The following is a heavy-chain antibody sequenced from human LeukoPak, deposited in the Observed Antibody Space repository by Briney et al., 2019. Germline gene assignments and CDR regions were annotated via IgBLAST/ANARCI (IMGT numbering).Heavy chain of an antibody. V-gene: IGHV1-69*05. CDR1: GGTFSSYA. CDR3: ARDQSQPYYYGSSGYWNWFDP. CDR2: IIPIFGTA. J-gene: IGHJ5*02. Sequence: SVKVSCKASGGTFSSYAISWVRQAPGQGLEWMGGIIPIFGTANYAQKFQGRVTITTDESTSTAYMELSSLRSEDTAVYYCARDQSQPYYYGSSGYWNWFDPWGQGTLVTVSS. D-gene: IGHD3-22*01.